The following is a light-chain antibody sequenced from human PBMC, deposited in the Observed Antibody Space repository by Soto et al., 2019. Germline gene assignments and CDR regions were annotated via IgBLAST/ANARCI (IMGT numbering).Light chain of an antibody. CDR2: DAS. V-gene: IGKV3-11*01. CDR1: QRVSRN. J-gene: IGKJ5*01. CDR3: QQRSNWIT. Sequence: EIVMTQSPATLSVSPGERATLSCRASQRVSRNLAWYQQKPGQAPRLLIYDASTRATGIPDRFSGSGSGTDFTLTISSLEPEDFAVYYCQQRSNWITFGQGTRLEIK.